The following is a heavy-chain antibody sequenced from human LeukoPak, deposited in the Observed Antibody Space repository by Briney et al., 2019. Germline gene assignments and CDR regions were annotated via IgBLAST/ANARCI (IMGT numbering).Heavy chain of an antibody. V-gene: IGHV3-23*01. J-gene: IGHJ3*02. CDR3: ARDPNGDYIGTFDM. CDR1: GFTFSSYG. D-gene: IGHD4-17*01. CDR2: ISGSGGST. Sequence: GGSLRLSCAASGFTFSSYGMHWVRQAPGKGLEWVSSISGSGGSTQYADSVQGRFAISRDNSKNTLYLQMNSLRVDDTAVYFCARDPNGDYIGTFDMWGRGTMVSVSS.